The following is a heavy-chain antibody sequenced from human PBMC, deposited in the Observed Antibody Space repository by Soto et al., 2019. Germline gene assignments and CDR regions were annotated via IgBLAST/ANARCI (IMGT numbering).Heavy chain of an antibody. CDR1: GFTFSSYA. J-gene: IGHJ4*02. CDR3: AKEGGAYCGGDCAYFDY. CDR2: ISGSGGST. Sequence: EVQLLESGGGLVQPGGSLRLSCAASGFTFSSYAMSWVRQAPGKGLEWVSAISGSGGSTYYADSVKGRFTISRDNSKNTLYLQMNSLRAEDTAVYYCAKEGGAYCGGDCAYFDYWGQGTLVTVSS. D-gene: IGHD2-21*02. V-gene: IGHV3-23*01.